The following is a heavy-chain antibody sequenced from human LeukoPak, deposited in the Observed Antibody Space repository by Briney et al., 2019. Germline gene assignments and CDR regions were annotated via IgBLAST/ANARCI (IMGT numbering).Heavy chain of an antibody. CDR2: IHSGGNT. Sequence: SETLSLTCTVSGGSISGTDNYWGCIRHPPGKGLEWIASIHSGGNTYHNPSLKSPVTFSVDTSKNQFSLILNSVSAADSAVYYCVKHERWVVRDYWGQGTLVTVSS. CDR3: VKHERWVVRDY. CDR1: GGSISGTDNY. J-gene: IGHJ4*02. D-gene: IGHD2-15*01. V-gene: IGHV4-39*01.